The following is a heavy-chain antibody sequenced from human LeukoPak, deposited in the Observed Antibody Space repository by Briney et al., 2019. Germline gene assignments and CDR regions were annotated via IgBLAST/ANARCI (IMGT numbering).Heavy chain of an antibody. CDR3: AKDISYGGSHPKD. Sequence: GGSLRLSCAASGFTFDDYAMHWVRQAPGKGLEWVSGISWNSNNIGYADSVKGRFTISRDNAKNSLYLQMSSLRAEDTAFYYCAKDISYGGSHPKDWGQGTLVTVSS. CDR2: ISWNSNNI. V-gene: IGHV3-9*01. CDR1: GFTFDDYA. J-gene: IGHJ4*02. D-gene: IGHD4-23*01.